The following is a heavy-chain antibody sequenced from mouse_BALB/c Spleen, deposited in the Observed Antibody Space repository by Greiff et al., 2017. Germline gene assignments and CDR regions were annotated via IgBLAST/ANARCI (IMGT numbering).Heavy chain of an antibody. CDR2: IYPGDGDT. Sequence: QVQLKQSGAELARPGASVKLSCKASGYTFTSYWMQWVKQRPGQGLEWIGAIYPGDGDTRYTQKFKGKATLTADKSSSTAYMQLSSLASEDSAVYYCARSSYYDPLDYWGQGTTLTVSS. D-gene: IGHD2-10*01. CDR3: ARSSYYDPLDY. V-gene: IGHV1-87*01. J-gene: IGHJ2*01. CDR1: GYTFTSYW.